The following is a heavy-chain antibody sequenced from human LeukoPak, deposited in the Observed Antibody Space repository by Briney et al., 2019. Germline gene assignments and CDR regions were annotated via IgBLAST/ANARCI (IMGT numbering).Heavy chain of an antibody. CDR3: ARGGRYYDILTGYYIERYYFDY. Sequence: SETLSLTCTVSGGSISSHYWSWIRQPPGKGLEWIGEINHSGSTNYNPSLKSRVTISVDTSKNQFSLKLSSVTAADTAVYYCARGGRYYDILTGYYIERYYFDYWGQGTLVTVSS. D-gene: IGHD3-9*01. V-gene: IGHV4-34*01. J-gene: IGHJ4*02. CDR2: INHSGST. CDR1: GGSISSHY.